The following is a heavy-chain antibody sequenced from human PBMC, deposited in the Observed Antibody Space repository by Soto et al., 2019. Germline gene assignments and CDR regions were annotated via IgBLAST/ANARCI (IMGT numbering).Heavy chain of an antibody. J-gene: IGHJ5*02. CDR3: ARRERAAGTDWWFDP. D-gene: IGHD6-13*01. CDR2: IYYSGST. CDR1: GGSISSSSFH. Sequence: PSETLSLTCAVSGGSISSSSFHWGWIRQPPGKGLEWIGSIYYSGSTYYSPSLKSRVIISVDTSKNQFSLKLSSVTAADTAVYYCARRERAAGTDWWFDPWGQGTLVTVSS. V-gene: IGHV4-39*01.